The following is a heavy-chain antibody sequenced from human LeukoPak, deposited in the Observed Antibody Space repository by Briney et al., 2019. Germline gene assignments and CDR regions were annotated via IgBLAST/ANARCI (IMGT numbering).Heavy chain of an antibody. CDR3: ARKGRVELLLGVMGGLVDY. Sequence: GGSLRLSCAASGFTFSSHAMSWVRQAPGKGLEWVSVISGSGDSTYYVDSVKGRFTTSRDNSKNTLYLQMNSLRAEDTAVYYCARKGRVELLLGVMGGLVDYWGQGTLVTVSS. CDR1: GFTFSSHA. J-gene: IGHJ4*02. CDR2: ISGSGDST. V-gene: IGHV3-23*01. D-gene: IGHD3-10*01.